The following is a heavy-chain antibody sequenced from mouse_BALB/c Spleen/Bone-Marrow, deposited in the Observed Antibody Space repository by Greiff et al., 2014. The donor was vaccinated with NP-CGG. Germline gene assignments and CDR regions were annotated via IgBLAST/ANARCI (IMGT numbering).Heavy chain of an antibody. J-gene: IGHJ4*01. CDR3: ARLDGYYPYYAMDY. Sequence: VQLQESGAELVRPGSSVKISCKASGYAFSSYWMNWVKQRPGQGLEWIGQIYPGGGDTNYNGKFKGKATLTADKSSSTAYMQLSSLTSEDSAVYFCARLDGYYPYYAMDYWGQGTSVTVSS. D-gene: IGHD2-3*01. CDR2: IYPGGGDT. CDR1: GYAFSSYW. V-gene: IGHV1-80*01.